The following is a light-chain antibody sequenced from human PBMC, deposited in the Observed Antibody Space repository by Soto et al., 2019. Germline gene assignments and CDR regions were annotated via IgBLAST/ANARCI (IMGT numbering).Light chain of an antibody. CDR1: SSDVGGYNY. Sequence: SALTQPPSASGSPGQSVTISCTGTSSDVGGYNYVSWDQQHPGKAPKLMIYEVSKRPSGVPDRFSGSKSGNTASLTVSGLQAEDEADYYCSSYAGSNNSVFGGGTKLTVL. J-gene: IGLJ2*01. CDR2: EVS. V-gene: IGLV2-8*01. CDR3: SSYAGSNNSV.